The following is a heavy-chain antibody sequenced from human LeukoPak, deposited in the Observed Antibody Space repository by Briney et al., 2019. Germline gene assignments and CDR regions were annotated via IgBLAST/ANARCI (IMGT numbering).Heavy chain of an antibody. J-gene: IGHJ6*03. Sequence: ASVKVSCKASGYTFTGYYMHWVRQAPGQGLEWMGLINPSGGSTTYAQKFQGRVTMTRDMSTSTVYMELSSLTSEDTAVYYCARDGDQYYYYYYMDVWGKGTTVTVSS. CDR2: INPSGGST. D-gene: IGHD7-27*01. CDR3: ARDGDQYYYYYYMDV. CDR1: GYTFTGYY. V-gene: IGHV1-46*01.